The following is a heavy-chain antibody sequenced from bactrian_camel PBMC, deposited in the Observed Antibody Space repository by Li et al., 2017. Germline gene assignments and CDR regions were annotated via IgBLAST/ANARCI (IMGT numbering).Heavy chain of an antibody. Sequence: HVQLVESGGGSVQAGESLRLSCAASAATGGPFYMAYFRQAPGKEREGVATITLETGNTDYADSVKGRFTISQDNAKNTVYLQMNNLKPEDTAMYYCATGWCRTRCEGPVCYGRPLAEDEYDYWGQWTQVTFS. CDR3: ATGWCRTRCEGPVCYGRPLAEDEYDY. J-gene: IGHJ4*01. D-gene: IGHD6*01. V-gene: IGHV3-2*01. CDR1: AATGGPFY. CDR2: ITLETGNT.